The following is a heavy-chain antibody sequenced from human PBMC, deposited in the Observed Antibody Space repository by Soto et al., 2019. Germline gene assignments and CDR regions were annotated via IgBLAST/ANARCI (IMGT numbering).Heavy chain of an antibody. V-gene: IGHV3-72*01. CDR2: SRSKADGYTT. Sequence: EVQLVESGGGLVQPGGSLRLSCAASGFTLSDHYIDWVRQAPGKGLEWVSRSRSKADGYTTEYAASVKGRFTISRVDAENSLYMQKNHIQIEDTDLYHCTRDLRYDSHYYKRDWDHGTVVTGSS. J-gene: IGHJ4*01. CDR3: TRDLRYDSHYYKRD. CDR1: GFTLSDHY. D-gene: IGHD4-4*01.